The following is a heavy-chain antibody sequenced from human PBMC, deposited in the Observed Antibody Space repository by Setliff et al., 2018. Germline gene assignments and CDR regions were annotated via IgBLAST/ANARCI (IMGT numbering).Heavy chain of an antibody. CDR2: ISSNGGRM. CDR1: GFTLISYA. CDR3: ARIAEYDTIDI. V-gene: IGHV3-64*01. D-gene: IGHD3-16*01. J-gene: IGHJ3*02. Sequence: GVLRLSCAASGFTLISYAMHWVRQAPGKGLEYVSAISSNGGRMSYANSVKGRFIISRDISKNTLYLQMGSLRAEDTAVYYCARIAEYDTIDIWGQGTMVTVSS.